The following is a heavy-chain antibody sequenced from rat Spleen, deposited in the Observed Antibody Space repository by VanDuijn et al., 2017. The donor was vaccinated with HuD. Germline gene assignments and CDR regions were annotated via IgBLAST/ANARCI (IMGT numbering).Heavy chain of an antibody. J-gene: IGHJ1*01. CDR2: IVDDGSNT. V-gene: IGHV5S10*01. Sequence: EVQLVESGGGLVQPGRSLKLSCSASGFTFSDYTMAWVRQAPKKGLEWVAAIVDDGSNTFYRDSVKGRFTVSRDNAKSTLYLQMDSLRSEDTATYYCATDRTIAAISTSATGAFDFWGPGTMVTVSS. CDR1: GFTFSDYT. D-gene: IGHD1-2*01. CDR3: ATDRTIAAISTSATGAFDF.